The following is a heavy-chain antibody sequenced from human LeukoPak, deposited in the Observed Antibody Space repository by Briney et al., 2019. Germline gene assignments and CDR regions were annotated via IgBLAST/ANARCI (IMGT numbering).Heavy chain of an antibody. J-gene: IGHJ4*02. D-gene: IGHD3-10*01. CDR1: GGTFSSYA. CDR2: IIPIFGTA. Sequence: SVKVSCKASGGTFSSYAISWVRQAPGQGLEWMGGIIPIFGTANYAQKFQGRGTITADESTSTAYMELSSLRSEDTAVYYCARDSSMVRGVPLDYWGQGTLVTVSS. V-gene: IGHV1-69*13. CDR3: ARDSSMVRGVPLDY.